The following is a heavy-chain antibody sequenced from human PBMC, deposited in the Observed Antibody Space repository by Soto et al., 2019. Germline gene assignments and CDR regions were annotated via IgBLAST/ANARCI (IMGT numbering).Heavy chain of an antibody. CDR3: ARERSLTMVRGVVTIMDY. J-gene: IGHJ4*02. CDR1: GGSISSYY. CDR2: IYYSGST. V-gene: IGHV4-59*01. D-gene: IGHD3-10*01. Sequence: QVQLQESGPGLVKPSETLSLTCTVSGGSISSYYWSWIRQPPGKGLEWIGYIYYSGSTDYNPSLKSRVTMSVDTSTNQFSLKLSSVTAADTAVYFCARERSLTMVRGVVTIMDYWGQGTLVTVSS.